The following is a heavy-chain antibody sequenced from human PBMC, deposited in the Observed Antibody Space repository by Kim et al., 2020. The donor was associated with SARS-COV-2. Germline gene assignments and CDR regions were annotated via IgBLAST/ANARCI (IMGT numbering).Heavy chain of an antibody. V-gene: IGHV1-69*13. CDR1: GGTFISYA. CDR3: ARGGRHCSSTSCYPYFDY. CDR2: IIPIFGTA. Sequence: SVKVSCKASGGTFISYAITWVRQAPGQGLEWMGEIIPIFGTANYAQKFQGRVTITADESTSTAYMELSSLRSEDTAVYYCARGGRHCSSTSCYPYFDYWGQGTLVTVSS. J-gene: IGHJ4*02. D-gene: IGHD2-2*01.